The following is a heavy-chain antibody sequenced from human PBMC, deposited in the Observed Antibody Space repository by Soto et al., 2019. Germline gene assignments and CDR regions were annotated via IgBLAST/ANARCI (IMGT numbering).Heavy chain of an antibody. D-gene: IGHD1-1*01. J-gene: IGHJ4*02. V-gene: IGHV5-51*01. Sequence: ESLTISCKGSGYSVTSYWIGLVRQMPGKGLEWMGIIYPGDSDTRYSPSFQGQVTISADKSISTAYLQWSSLKASDTAMYYCARSTGTTAFDYWGQGTLVTVSS. CDR3: ARSTGTTAFDY. CDR2: IYPGDSDT. CDR1: GYSVTSYW.